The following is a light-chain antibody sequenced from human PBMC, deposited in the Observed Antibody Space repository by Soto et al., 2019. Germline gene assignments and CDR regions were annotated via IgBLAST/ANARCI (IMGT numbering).Light chain of an antibody. J-gene: IGKJ5*01. CDR3: QQAYSFPIT. CDR1: QSISTY. Sequence: DIQMTQSPSSLSASVGDRVTITCRASQSISTYLNWYQQKPGKAPKVLIYAASSLQSGVPSRFSGSGSGTEFTLTISSLQPEDFATYYCQQAYSFPITFGQGTRLEIK. V-gene: IGKV1-39*01. CDR2: AAS.